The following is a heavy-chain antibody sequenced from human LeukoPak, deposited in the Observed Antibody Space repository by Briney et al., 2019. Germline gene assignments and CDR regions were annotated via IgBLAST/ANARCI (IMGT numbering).Heavy chain of an antibody. CDR2: IYYSGST. J-gene: IGHJ4*02. CDR1: GGSISPYY. Sequence: PSETLSLTCTVSGGSISPYYWSWIRQSPGKGLEWIGYIYYSGSTNYNPSLKSRLTISVDTSKNQFSLKLSSMTAADTAVYYCVRLTPYSSGRSLDYWGQGTLVTVSS. D-gene: IGHD5-18*01. V-gene: IGHV4-59*01. CDR3: VRLTPYSSGRSLDY.